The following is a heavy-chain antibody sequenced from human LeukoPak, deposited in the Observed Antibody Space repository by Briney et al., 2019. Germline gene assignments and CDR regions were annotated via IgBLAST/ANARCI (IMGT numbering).Heavy chain of an antibody. CDR1: GYTFSDYY. CDR3: ATVAGQGDVELLWFGEGIDY. CDR2: INPKSGGT. V-gene: IGHV1-2*02. J-gene: IGHJ4*02. D-gene: IGHD3-10*01. Sequence: APVKVSRKTSGYTFSDYYMHWVRQAPGQEREWMGWINPKSGGTKFAQTFQGTVTMTRGTSISTAYMELSRLTSDDTGVYYCATVAGQGDVELLWFGEGIDYWGQGTLVTVSS.